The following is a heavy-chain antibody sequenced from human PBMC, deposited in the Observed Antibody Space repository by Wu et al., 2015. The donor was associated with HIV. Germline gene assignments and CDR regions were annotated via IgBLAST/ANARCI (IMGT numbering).Heavy chain of an antibody. J-gene: IGHJ4*02. CDR2: VDPENGDT. CDR1: GFTFIDYY. V-gene: IGHV1-69-2*01. CDR3: AREAEGGRRWLLGY. D-gene: IGHD4-17*01. Sequence: EVQLVQSGAEVKKPGTTVKISCKISGFTFIDYYISWVQQAPGKGPKWMGFVDPENGDTMYAENFRGRVTITADTSTDTAYMELGRLKSEDTAIYYCAREAEGGRRWLLGYWGQGTLVTVSS.